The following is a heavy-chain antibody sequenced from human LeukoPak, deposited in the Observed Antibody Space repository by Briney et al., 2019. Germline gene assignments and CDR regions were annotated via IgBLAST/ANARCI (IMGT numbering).Heavy chain of an antibody. J-gene: IGHJ4*02. CDR1: GFTVSSNY. Sequence: PGGSLRLSCAASGFTVSSNYMSWVRQAPGKGLEWVANIKQDGSEKYYVDSVKGRFTISRDNAKNSLYLQMNSLRAEDTAVYYCARGPSIGCCYKPFDYWGQGTLVTVSS. CDR3: ARGPSIGCCYKPFDY. D-gene: IGHD2-2*02. V-gene: IGHV3-7*01. CDR2: IKQDGSEK.